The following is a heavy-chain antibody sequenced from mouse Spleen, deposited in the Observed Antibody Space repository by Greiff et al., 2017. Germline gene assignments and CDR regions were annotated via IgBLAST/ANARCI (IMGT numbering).Heavy chain of an antibody. D-gene: IGHD4-1*01. J-gene: IGHJ1*01. CDR2: ISSGGGNT. CDR3: ARQELGRYWYFDV. CDR1: GFTFSSYA. V-gene: IGHV5-9-3*01. Sequence: EVQGVESGGGLVKLGGSLKLSCAASGFTFSSYAMSWVRQTPEKRLEWVATISSGGGNTYYPDSVKGRFTISRDNAKNTLYLQMSSLKSEDTAMYYCARQELGRYWYFDVWGAGTTVTVSS.